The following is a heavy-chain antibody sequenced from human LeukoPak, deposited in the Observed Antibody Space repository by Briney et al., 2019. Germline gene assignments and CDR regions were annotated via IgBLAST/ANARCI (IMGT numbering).Heavy chain of an antibody. CDR3: ASNGPLLSDTNRYYFNY. V-gene: IGHV4-34*01. CDR1: GGSFSEYY. CDR2: INHSGTT. J-gene: IGHJ4*02. D-gene: IGHD2-8*01. Sequence: PSETLSLTCGVFGGSFSEYYWTWIRQSPGEGLEWIGEINHSGTTNYNPSLEGRVTISVDTSKNQFSLDLSSVTAADTAVYYCASNGPLLSDTNRYYFNYWGQGTLVTVSS.